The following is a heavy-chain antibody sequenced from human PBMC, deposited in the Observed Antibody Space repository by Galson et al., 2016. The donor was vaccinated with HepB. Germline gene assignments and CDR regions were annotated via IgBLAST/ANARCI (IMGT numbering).Heavy chain of an antibody. D-gene: IGHD4-17*01. CDR3: ARARPHYAGRYFDL. CDR2: VYHTGKP. Sequence: QVQLQESGPGLVKASETLSLTCIVSGASVNSGDYFWSWIRQPPGKGLEWFGYVYHTGKPHYNASLQSRVTISLDTSKNQFSLNLASATAADTAVYYCARARPHYAGRYFDLWGQGAMVTVSS. V-gene: IGHV4-61*08. CDR1: GASVNSGDYF. J-gene: IGHJ4*02.